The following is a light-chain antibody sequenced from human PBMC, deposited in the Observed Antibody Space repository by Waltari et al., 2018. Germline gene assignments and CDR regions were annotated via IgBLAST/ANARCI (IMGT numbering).Light chain of an antibody. CDR2: DKN. CDR1: RLRRYY. Sequence: SSELTQDPAVSVAMGQTVRITCQGDRLRRYYESWYQQRPGQAPILVIYDKNNRPSGVPDRFSGSSSHNTGSLTITGAQAEDEASYYCHSRDASGVAGSFGGGTKLTVL. CDR3: HSRDASGVAGS. J-gene: IGLJ2*01. V-gene: IGLV3-19*01.